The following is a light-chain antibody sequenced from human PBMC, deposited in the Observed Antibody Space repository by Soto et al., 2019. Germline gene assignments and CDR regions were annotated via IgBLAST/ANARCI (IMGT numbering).Light chain of an antibody. CDR3: QQRSSWWT. J-gene: IGKJ1*01. CDR1: QSVSSY. V-gene: IGKV3-11*01. CDR2: DAS. Sequence: EIVLTQSPATLSLSPGERATLSCRASQSVSSYLAWYQHKPGQAPRLLIYDASNRATGIPARFSGSGSGTDFTLTISILEAEDSAVYYCQQRSSWWTFGQGTKLEIK.